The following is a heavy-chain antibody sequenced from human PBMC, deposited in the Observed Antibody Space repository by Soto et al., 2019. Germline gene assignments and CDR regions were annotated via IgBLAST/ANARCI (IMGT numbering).Heavy chain of an antibody. CDR1: GGSIVSGDYC. CDR3: ARGQYYGSGRSYYFDY. D-gene: IGHD3-10*01. Sequence: SETLSLTCTVSGGSIVSGDYCCVWIRQPPWKGLEWIGYIYYSGSTYYNPSLKSRVTISVDTSKNQFSLKLSSVTAADTAVYYCARGQYYGSGRSYYFDYWGQGTLVTVSS. J-gene: IGHJ4*02. CDR2: IYYSGST. V-gene: IGHV4-30-4*01.